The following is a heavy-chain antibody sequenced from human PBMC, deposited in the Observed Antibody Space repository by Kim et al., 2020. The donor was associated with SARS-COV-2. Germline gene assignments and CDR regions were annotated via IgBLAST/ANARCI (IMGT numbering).Heavy chain of an antibody. V-gene: IGHV1-69*13. CDR1: GGTFNSQA. CDR3: STISKGRLLLGDDASDV. D-gene: IGHD2-21*02. J-gene: IGHJ3*01. Sequence: SVKVSCKASGGTFNSQATRWVRQAPGQGLEWMGDVSPMFGTANYAQKFQGRLTITADQSTNTAYMELSSLRSEDTAVYFCSTISKGRLLLGDDASDVWGQGTLVIVSS. CDR2: VSPMFGTA.